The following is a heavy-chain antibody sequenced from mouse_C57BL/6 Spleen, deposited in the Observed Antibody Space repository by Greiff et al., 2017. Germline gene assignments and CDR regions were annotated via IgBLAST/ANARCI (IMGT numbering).Heavy chain of an antibody. Sequence: MLVESGGGLVKPGGSLKLSCAASGFTFSSYAMSWVRQTPEKRLEWVATISDGGSYTYYPDNVKGRFTISRDNAKNNLYLQMSHLKSEDTAMYYCARDGSSSWFAYWGQGTLVTVSA. CDR3: ARDGSSSWFAY. V-gene: IGHV5-4*03. D-gene: IGHD1-1*01. CDR2: ISDGGSYT. CDR1: GFTFSSYA. J-gene: IGHJ3*01.